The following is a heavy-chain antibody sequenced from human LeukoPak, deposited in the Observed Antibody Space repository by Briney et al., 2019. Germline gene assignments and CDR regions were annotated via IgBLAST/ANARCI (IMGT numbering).Heavy chain of an antibody. Sequence: SETLSLTCAVYGGSFSGYYWSWIRQPPGKGLEWIGYIYYSGSTNYNPSLKSRVTISVDTSKNQFSLKLSSVTAADTAVYYCAREASYDFWSGYYEYWFDPWGQGTLVTVSS. J-gene: IGHJ5*02. D-gene: IGHD3-3*01. CDR1: GGSFSGYY. V-gene: IGHV4-59*01. CDR2: IYYSGST. CDR3: AREASYDFWSGYYEYWFDP.